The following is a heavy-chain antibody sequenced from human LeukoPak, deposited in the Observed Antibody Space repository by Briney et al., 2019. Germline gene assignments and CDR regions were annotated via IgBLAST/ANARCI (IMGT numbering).Heavy chain of an antibody. CDR3: AKDSTFDFDTFDI. CDR1: GFPFRSYT. Sequence: GGSLTLSCAASGFPFRSYTMLWLRQSPGKGVERFLPISGSGISTYYADSVKGRFTITRESTKNTLYLQINSLRAEDTAVYYCAKDSTFDFDTFDIWGQGTMITVSS. D-gene: IGHD2/OR15-2a*01. J-gene: IGHJ3*02. V-gene: IGHV3-23*01. CDR2: ISGSGIST.